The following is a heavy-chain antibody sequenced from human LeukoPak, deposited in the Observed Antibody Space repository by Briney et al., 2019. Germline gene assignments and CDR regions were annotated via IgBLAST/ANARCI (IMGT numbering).Heavy chain of an antibody. CDR1: GFTFSDYY. CDR2: ISGPGTST. D-gene: IGHD5-12*01. CDR3: ANDWLVFDY. V-gene: IGHV3-23*01. Sequence: PGGSLRLSCAASGFTFSDYYMSWIRQAPGKGLEWVSSISGPGTSTYYADSVRGRFTISRDNSKNMLYLQMNSLRAEDTAVYYCANDWLVFDYWGQGTLVTVSS. J-gene: IGHJ4*02.